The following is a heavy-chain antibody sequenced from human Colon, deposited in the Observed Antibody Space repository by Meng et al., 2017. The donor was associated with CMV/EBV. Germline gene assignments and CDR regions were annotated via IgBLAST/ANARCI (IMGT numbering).Heavy chain of an antibody. CDR1: GYPFTGYY. J-gene: IGHJ4*02. CDR3: ARGRLQWLLSR. CDR2: INPHSGGT. D-gene: IGHD3-3*01. V-gene: IGHV1-2*02. Sequence: ASVKVSCKASGYPFTGYYLHWVRQAPGQGLEWMGWINPHSGGTTYALKFQGRVTMTRDTSVSTAYMELSRLRPDDTADYYCARGRLQWLLSRWGQGTLVTVSS.